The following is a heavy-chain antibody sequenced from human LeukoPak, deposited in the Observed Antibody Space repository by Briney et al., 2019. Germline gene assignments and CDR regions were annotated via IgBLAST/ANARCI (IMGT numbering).Heavy chain of an antibody. D-gene: IGHD1-26*01. CDR2: MNPTSGNT. Sequence: GASVKVSCKASLYTFTSYDINWVRQATGQGREWMGWMNPTSGNTGYEQKSQGRVTMTRNTSISTAYMELRSLRSEDRAVYYCARERELRVGYFDYWGQGTLVTVSS. V-gene: IGHV1-8*01. CDR3: ARERELRVGYFDY. J-gene: IGHJ4*02. CDR1: LYTFTSYD.